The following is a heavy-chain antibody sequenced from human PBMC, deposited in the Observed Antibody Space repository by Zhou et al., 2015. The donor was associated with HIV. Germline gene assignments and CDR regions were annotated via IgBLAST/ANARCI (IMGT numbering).Heavy chain of an antibody. CDR2: IIPIFGTA. CDR3: AREERLSYYYDISLITPDV. D-gene: IGHD3-22*01. Sequence: QVQLVQSGAEVKKPGSSVKVSCKAFGGTFSNYGLTWVRQAPGQGLEWMGGIIPIFGTANYAQKFQGRVTITADKSTSTAYMELSSLRSEDTAVYYCAREERLSYYYDISLITPDVWGQGTTVTVSS. CDR1: GGTFSNYG. V-gene: IGHV1-69*06. J-gene: IGHJ6*02.